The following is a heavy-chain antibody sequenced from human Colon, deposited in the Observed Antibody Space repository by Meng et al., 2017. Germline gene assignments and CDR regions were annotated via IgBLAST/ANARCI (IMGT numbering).Heavy chain of an antibody. J-gene: IGHJ4*02. CDR3: ARKRTSPGTLGFDY. Sequence: GQRQESGPGLVKPSGTLSLTCAGSGDSISSGNGWTWVRQPPGKGLEWIGEIYPSGRTSSNPSLQGRVTILLDKSKNQFSLELNSVTAADTAIYFCARKRTSPGTLGFDYWGQGTLVTVPS. CDR2: IYPSGRT. CDR1: GDSISSGNG. V-gene: IGHV4-4*02. D-gene: IGHD6-13*01.